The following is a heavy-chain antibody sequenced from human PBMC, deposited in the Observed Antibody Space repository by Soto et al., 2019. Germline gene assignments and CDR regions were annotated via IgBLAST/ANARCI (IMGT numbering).Heavy chain of an antibody. CDR3: AKDMNWGGMTTIHYFDS. J-gene: IGHJ4*02. CDR1: GFIADDYA. D-gene: IGHD4-17*01. Sequence: EMQLVESGGGLVQPGRSLRLSCVGSGFIADDYAMHWVRQPPGKGLEWVSGISSNSETTNYADSVKGRFTISRDHAKNALFLQMNSLRPEDTALYYCAKDMNWGGMTTIHYFDSWGQGTLVTVSS. V-gene: IGHV3-9*02. CDR2: ISSNSETT.